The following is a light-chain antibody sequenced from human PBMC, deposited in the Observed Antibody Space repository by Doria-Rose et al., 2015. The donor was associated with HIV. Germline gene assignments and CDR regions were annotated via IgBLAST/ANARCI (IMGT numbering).Light chain of an antibody. CDR3: NSYTTSSTHNYV. Sequence: VFVYVSWYQQPPGKAPKLMISDVSNRPSGVSNRFSGSKSGDTASLIISGLQAEDEADYYCNSYTTSSTHNYVFGTGTKVTGL. CDR2: DVS. J-gene: IGLJ1*01. V-gene: IGLV2-14*03. CDR1: VFVY.